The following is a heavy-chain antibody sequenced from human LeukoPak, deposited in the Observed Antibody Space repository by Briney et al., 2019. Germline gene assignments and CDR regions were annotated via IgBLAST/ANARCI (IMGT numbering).Heavy chain of an antibody. CDR3: ARPRNWNDYGY. CDR2: ISSSGSTI. V-gene: IGHV3-48*03. Sequence: GGSLRLSCAASGFTFSSYEMNWVRQAPGKGLEWVSYISSSGSTIYYADSVKGRFTISRDNAKNPLYLQMNSLRAEDTAVYYCARPRNWNDYGYWGQGTLVTVSS. D-gene: IGHD1-1*01. CDR1: GFTFSSYE. J-gene: IGHJ4*02.